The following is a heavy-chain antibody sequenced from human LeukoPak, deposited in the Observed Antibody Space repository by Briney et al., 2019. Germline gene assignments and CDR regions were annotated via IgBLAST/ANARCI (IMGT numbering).Heavy chain of an antibody. CDR3: ARDRPYFDY. CDR2: VSNSGGST. J-gene: IGHJ4*02. Sequence: GGSLRLSCADSGFTFSSYAMTWVRQAPGKGLEWVSAVSNSGGSTFYADSVMGRFTISRDNSRNTLYLQMNSLRAEDTAVYYCARDRPYFDYWGQGTLVTVSS. V-gene: IGHV3-23*01. CDR1: GFTFSSYA.